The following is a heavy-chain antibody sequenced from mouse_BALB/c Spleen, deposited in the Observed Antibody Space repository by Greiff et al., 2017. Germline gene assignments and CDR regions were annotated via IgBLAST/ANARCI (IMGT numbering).Heavy chain of an antibody. CDR3: TRGKTGTGAMDY. J-gene: IGHJ4*01. CDR1: GFTFSNYW. V-gene: IGHV6-6*02. CDR2: IRLKSNNYAT. D-gene: IGHD4-1*01. Sequence: EVKLMESGGGLVQPGGSMKLSCVASGFTFSNYWMNWVRQSPEKGLEWVAEIRLKSNNYATHYAESVKGRFTISRDDSKSSVYLQMNNLRAEDTGIYYCTRGKTGTGAMDYWGQGTSVTVSS.